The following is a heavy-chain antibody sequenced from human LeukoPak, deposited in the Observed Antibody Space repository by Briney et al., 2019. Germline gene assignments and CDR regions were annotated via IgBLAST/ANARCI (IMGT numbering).Heavy chain of an antibody. D-gene: IGHD5-18*01. CDR1: GDSISTRIHD. V-gene: IGHV4-39*01. CDR3: VRDSYGGNRDFDV. CDR2: IYRSGNT. J-gene: IGHJ4*02. Sequence: PSETLSLTCTVSGDSISTRIHDWVQIRQPPGKGLEWIGSIYRSGNTYYNPSLKRRVTTSVDTFKNQFSLKVSAVTAADTAVYYCVRDSYGGNRDFDVWGQGTLVTVSS.